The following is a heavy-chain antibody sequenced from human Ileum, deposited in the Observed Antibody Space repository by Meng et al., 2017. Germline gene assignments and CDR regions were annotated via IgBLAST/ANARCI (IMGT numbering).Heavy chain of an antibody. D-gene: IGHD6-19*01. Sequence: GPLVESGGGLVQPGGSLRLSCAASGFTVSSNYMSWVRQAPGKGLEWVSVIYSGGSTYYADSVKGRFTISRDNSKNTLYLQMNSLRAEDTAVYYCARDSDTSGRHWYFDLWGRGTLVTVSS. CDR1: GFTVSSNY. CDR2: IYSGGST. V-gene: IGHV3-66*01. J-gene: IGHJ2*01. CDR3: ARDSDTSGRHWYFDL.